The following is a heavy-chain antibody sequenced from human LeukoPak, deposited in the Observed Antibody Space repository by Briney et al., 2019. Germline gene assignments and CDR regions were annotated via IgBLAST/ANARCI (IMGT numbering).Heavy chain of an antibody. J-gene: IGHJ5*02. CDR2: IYYSGST. Sequence: PSETLSLTCTVSGGSISIYYWSWIRQPPGKGLEWIGYIYYSGSTNYNPSLKSRVTISVNTSKNQFSLKLSSVTAADTAVYYCASSGTMVRGDIISWGQGTLVTVSS. CDR3: ASSGTMVRGDIIS. V-gene: IGHV4-59*01. CDR1: GGSISIYY. D-gene: IGHD3-10*01.